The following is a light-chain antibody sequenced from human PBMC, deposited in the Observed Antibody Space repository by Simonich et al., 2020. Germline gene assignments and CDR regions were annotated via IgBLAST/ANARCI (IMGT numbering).Light chain of an antibody. CDR3: SSYAGSSTVV. CDR1: SSDVGGYNY. V-gene: IGLV2-14*01. Sequence: QSALTQPASVSGSPGQSITISCTGTSSDVGGYNYVSWYQQHPRKAPKLMIYDVSKRPSGVSNRFSGSKSGNTASLTISGLQAEDEADYYCSSYAGSSTVVFGGGTKLTVL. CDR2: DVS. J-gene: IGLJ2*01.